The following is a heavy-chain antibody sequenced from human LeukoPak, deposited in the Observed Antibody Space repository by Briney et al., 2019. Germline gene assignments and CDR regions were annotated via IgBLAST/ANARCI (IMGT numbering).Heavy chain of an antibody. J-gene: IGHJ4*02. V-gene: IGHV1-69*13. CDR1: GGTFSSYA. Sequence: ASVKVSCQASGGTFSSYAISWVRQAPGQGLEWMGGIIPIFGTANYAQKFQGRVTITADESTRQAYRELSSLRSEATAVYSGPRGWELPRKQEYYFDSWGQGTLVTVSS. D-gene: IGHD1-26*01. CDR3: PRGWELPRKQEYYFDS. CDR2: IIPIFGTA.